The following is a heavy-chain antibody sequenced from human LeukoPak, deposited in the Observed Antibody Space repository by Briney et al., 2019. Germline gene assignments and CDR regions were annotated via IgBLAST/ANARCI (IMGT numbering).Heavy chain of an antibody. CDR1: GFTFSSYS. D-gene: IGHD3-3*01. V-gene: IGHV3-21*01. CDR2: ISSSSSYI. Sequence: PGGSLRLSCAASGFTFSSYSMNWVRQAPGKGLEWVSSISSSSSYIYYADSVKGRFTISRDNAKNSLYLQMNSLRAEDTAVYYCARKMNDYWSGYQNAFDILGQGTMVTVSS. J-gene: IGHJ3*02. CDR3: ARKMNDYWSGYQNAFDI.